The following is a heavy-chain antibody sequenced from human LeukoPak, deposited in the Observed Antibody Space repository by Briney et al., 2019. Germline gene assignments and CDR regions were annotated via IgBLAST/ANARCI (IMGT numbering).Heavy chain of an antibody. CDR2: ISAYNGNT. Sequence: GASVKVSCKASGYTFTGYYMHWVRQAPGQGLEWMGWISAYNGNTNYAQKLQGRVTMTTDTSTSTAYMELRSLRSDDTAVYYCARDGYSSSWYPTYYYYYMDVWGKGTTVTVSS. J-gene: IGHJ6*03. D-gene: IGHD6-13*01. CDR3: ARDGYSSSWYPTYYYYYMDV. CDR1: GYTFTGYY. V-gene: IGHV1-18*04.